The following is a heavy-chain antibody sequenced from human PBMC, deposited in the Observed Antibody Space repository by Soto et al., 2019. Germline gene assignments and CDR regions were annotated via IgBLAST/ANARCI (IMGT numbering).Heavy chain of an antibody. CDR1: GGSISSYY. V-gene: IGHV4-59*01. Sequence: SETLSLTCTVSGGSISSYYWSWIRQPPGKGLEWIGYIYYSGSTSYNPSLKSRVTISVDTSKNQFSLKLSSVTAADTAVYYCARGLDSSGYSEFDYWGQGTLVTSPQ. CDR2: IYYSGST. CDR3: ARGLDSSGYSEFDY. D-gene: IGHD3-22*01. J-gene: IGHJ4*02.